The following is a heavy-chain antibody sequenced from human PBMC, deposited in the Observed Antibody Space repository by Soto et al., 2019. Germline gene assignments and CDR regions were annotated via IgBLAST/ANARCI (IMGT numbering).Heavy chain of an antibody. CDR3: ARGRGGRGDY. V-gene: IGHV1-69*02. J-gene: IGHJ4*02. CDR2: IIPILGIA. D-gene: IGHD2-15*01. Sequence: QVQLVQSGAEVKKPGSSVKVSCKASGGTFSRYTINWVRQAPGQGLEWMGMIIPILGIANYAQKFQDRVTITADKSTSSAYMELSSLRSEDTAVYYCARGRGGRGDYWGQGTLVTVPS. CDR1: GGTFSRYT.